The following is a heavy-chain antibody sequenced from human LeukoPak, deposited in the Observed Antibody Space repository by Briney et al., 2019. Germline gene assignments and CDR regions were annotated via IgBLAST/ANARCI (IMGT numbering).Heavy chain of an antibody. D-gene: IGHD2-2*01. Sequence: GASVKVSCKASGYTFTGYYMHWVRQAPGQGLEWMGRINPNSGGTNYAQKFQGRVTMSRDTSISTAYMELSRLRSDDTAVYYCARGLYCSSTSCYYWFDPWGQGTLVTVSS. CDR3: ARGLYCSSTSCYYWFDP. V-gene: IGHV1-2*06. J-gene: IGHJ5*02. CDR1: GYTFTGYY. CDR2: INPNSGGT.